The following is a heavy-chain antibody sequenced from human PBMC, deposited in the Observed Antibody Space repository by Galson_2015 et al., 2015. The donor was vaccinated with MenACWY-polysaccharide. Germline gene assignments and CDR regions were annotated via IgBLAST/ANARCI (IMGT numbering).Heavy chain of an antibody. CDR3: ARDLYPTTYYSDSSPLSDY. CDR1: GFTFSSYW. D-gene: IGHD3-22*01. CDR2: IYSDGSDT. V-gene: IGHV3-74*01. J-gene: IGHJ4*02. Sequence: SLRLSCAASGFTFSSYWMHWVRQAPGKGLVWVSRIYSDGSDTTYADSVKGRFTVSRDNAKNTLYLQMNGLRAEDTAVYYCARDLYPTTYYSDSSPLSDYWGQGTLVTVSS.